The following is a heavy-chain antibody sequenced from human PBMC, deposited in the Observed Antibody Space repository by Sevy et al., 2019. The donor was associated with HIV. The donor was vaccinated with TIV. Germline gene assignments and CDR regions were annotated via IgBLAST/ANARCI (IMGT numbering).Heavy chain of an antibody. Sequence: GGSLRLSCAASGFTFSKYSMNWVRQSPGKGLEWVSTLSFGCGEINYADSVKGRFTISRDNSKSSVYLQMNNLSPEDTAVYYCAREACNKPKDYWGQGTMVTVSS. CDR3: AREACNKPKDY. CDR2: LSFGCGEI. J-gene: IGHJ4*02. CDR1: GFTFSKYS. D-gene: IGHD2-8*01. V-gene: IGHV3-23*01.